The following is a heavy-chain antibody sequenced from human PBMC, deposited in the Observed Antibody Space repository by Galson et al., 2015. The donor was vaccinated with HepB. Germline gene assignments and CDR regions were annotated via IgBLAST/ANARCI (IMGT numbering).Heavy chain of an antibody. CDR1: GFTLRNAW. V-gene: IGHV3-15*01. D-gene: IGHD6-19*01. J-gene: IGHJ4*02. CDR3: STDRIGSDYRSGWNVPG. CDR2: ITSQTDGVTT. Sequence: SLRLSCAGSGFTLRNAWMNWVRQAPGKGLEWVGRITSQTDGVTTHYAAPVKGRFTISRDDSKDTLFLQMNSLKTDDTGVYYCSTDRIGSDYRSGWNVPGGGQGALVTVSS.